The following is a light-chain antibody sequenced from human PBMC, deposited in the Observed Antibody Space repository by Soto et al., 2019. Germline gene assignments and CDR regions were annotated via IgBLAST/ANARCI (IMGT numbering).Light chain of an antibody. Sequence: DMVMTQSPATLSVSPGERSTLSFRASQSVSSSLAWYQQKPGQAPRRVIYGASTWGTGVPPRFTGSGSGTEFTLTISGLRSEDFAVYYCQQYNSWPITFGQGTRLEIK. J-gene: IGKJ5*01. CDR3: QQYNSWPIT. V-gene: IGKV3D-15*01. CDR1: QSVSSS. CDR2: GAS.